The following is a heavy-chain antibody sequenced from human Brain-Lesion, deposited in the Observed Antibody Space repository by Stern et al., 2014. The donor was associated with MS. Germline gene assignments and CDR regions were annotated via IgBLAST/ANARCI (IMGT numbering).Heavy chain of an antibody. D-gene: IGHD2/OR15-2a*01. CDR3: AKDRQYLTYFFDH. V-gene: IGHV3-30*18. Sequence: VQLVQSGGGVVQPGRPRRLSWVASGFTFGSCAMHWVRQAPAKGLEWVAGVSYDGSNKYYADSVKGRFTISRDNSQNTLYMQMSSLRPEDTAVYYCAKDRQYLTYFFDHWGQGSLVTVSS. CDR2: VSYDGSNK. J-gene: IGHJ5*02. CDR1: GFTFGSCA.